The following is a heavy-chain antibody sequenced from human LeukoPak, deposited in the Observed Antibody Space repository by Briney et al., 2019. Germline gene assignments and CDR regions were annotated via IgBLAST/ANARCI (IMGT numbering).Heavy chain of an antibody. V-gene: IGHV3-48*02. D-gene: IGHD6-19*01. Sequence: GGSPRLSCAASGFTFSTFSMNWVRQAPGKGLEWVSYISPSSGNIHYADSVRGRFTISRDNAKNSLYLQLNSLRDEDTAMYFCARAAYSSGPDYWGQGTLVTVSS. CDR2: ISPSSGNI. CDR3: ARAAYSSGPDY. CDR1: GFTFSTFS. J-gene: IGHJ4*02.